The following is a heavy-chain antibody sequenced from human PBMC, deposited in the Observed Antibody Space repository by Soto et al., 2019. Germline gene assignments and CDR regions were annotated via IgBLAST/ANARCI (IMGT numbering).Heavy chain of an antibody. Sequence: PSETLSLTCTVSGGSISSGGYYWSWIRQHPGKGLEWIGYIYYSGSTYYNPSLKSRVTISVDTSKNQFSLKLSSVTAADTAVYYCARGAPGYSYGNRLLYYFDYWGQGTLVTVSS. CDR2: IYYSGST. CDR3: ARGAPGYSYGNRLLYYFDY. J-gene: IGHJ4*02. V-gene: IGHV4-31*03. CDR1: GGSISSGGYY. D-gene: IGHD5-18*01.